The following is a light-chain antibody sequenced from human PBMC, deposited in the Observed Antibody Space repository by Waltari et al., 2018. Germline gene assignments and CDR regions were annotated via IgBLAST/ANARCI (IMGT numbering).Light chain of an antibody. CDR3: AARDDSLSAPVF. CDR1: SSDIGSKY. V-gene: IGLV1-47*01. Sequence: QSVLTQPPSASGTPGQRVTISCSGSSSDIGSKYVYWYQPLPGTAPKLLIYRNTHRPSGIPDRCSASKSGTSAAPAISGLRSEDEADYYCAARDDSLSAPVFFGGGTKLTVL. CDR2: RNT. J-gene: IGLJ2*01.